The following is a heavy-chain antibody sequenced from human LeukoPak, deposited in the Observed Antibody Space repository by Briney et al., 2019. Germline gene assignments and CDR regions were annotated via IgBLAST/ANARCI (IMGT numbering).Heavy chain of an antibody. Sequence: GGSLRLSCAASGFTLRSYWMSWVRQAPGKGLEWVANIKQDGSEKYYVDSVKGRFTISRDNAKNSLYLQMNSLRVEDTAVYYCARAGTTYNYGRDFNYWGQGTLVTVSS. J-gene: IGHJ4*02. V-gene: IGHV3-7*01. CDR2: IKQDGSEK. CDR3: ARAGTTYNYGRDFNY. D-gene: IGHD5-18*01. CDR1: GFTLRSYW.